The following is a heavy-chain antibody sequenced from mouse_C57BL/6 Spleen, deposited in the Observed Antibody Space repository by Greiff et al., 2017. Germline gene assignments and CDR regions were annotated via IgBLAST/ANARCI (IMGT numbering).Heavy chain of an antibody. Sequence: VQLQQPGAELVKPGASVKLSCKASGYTFTSYWMQWVKQRPGQGLEWIGEIDPSDSYTNYNQKFKGKATLTVDTSSSTAYMQLSSLTSEDSAVYYCARRGTDGSGFAYWGQGTLVTVSA. CDR1: GYTFTSYW. V-gene: IGHV1-50*01. J-gene: IGHJ3*01. D-gene: IGHD1-1*01. CDR3: ARRGTDGSGFAY. CDR2: IDPSDSYT.